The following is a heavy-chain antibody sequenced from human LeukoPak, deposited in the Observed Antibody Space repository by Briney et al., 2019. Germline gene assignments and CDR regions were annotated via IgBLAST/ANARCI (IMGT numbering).Heavy chain of an antibody. CDR1: GGSISSSSYY. V-gene: IGHV4-39*07. Sequence: SETLSLTCTVSGGSISSSSYYWGWIRQPPGKGLEWIGSFYYSGSTYYNPSLKSRLTISADTSKNQFSLKLSSVTAADTAVYYCARDGVSRSSGWYTDWGQGTLVTVSS. J-gene: IGHJ4*02. CDR3: ARDGVSRSSGWYTD. CDR2: FYYSGST. D-gene: IGHD6-19*01.